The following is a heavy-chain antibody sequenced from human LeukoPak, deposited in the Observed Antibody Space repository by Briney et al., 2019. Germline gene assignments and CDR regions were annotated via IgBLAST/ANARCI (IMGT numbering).Heavy chain of an antibody. CDR2: INPNSGGT. CDR3: ARGDGVNYYDSSGFQH. V-gene: IGHV1-2*02. J-gene: IGHJ1*01. D-gene: IGHD3-22*01. Sequence: RASVKVSCKASGYTFTGYYMHWVRQAPGQGLEWMGWINPNSGGTNYAQKFQGRVTMTRDTSISTAYMELSGLRSDDTAVYYCARGDGVNYYDSSGFQHWGQGTLVTVSS. CDR1: GYTFTGYY.